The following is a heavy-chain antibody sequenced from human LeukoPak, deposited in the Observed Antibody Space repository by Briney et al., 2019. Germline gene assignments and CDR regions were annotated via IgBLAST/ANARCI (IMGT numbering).Heavy chain of an antibody. Sequence: GGSLRLSCAASGFTFSSYSMHWVRQAPGKGLEWVSSISSSSSYIYYADSVKGRFTISRDNAKNSLYLQMNSLRAEDTAVYYCARAMVRGRDYFDYWGQGTLVTVSS. CDR1: GFTFSSYS. D-gene: IGHD3-10*01. V-gene: IGHV3-21*01. CDR3: ARAMVRGRDYFDY. CDR2: ISSSSSYI. J-gene: IGHJ4*02.